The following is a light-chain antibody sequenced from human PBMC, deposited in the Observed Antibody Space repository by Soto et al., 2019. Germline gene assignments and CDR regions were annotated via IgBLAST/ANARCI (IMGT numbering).Light chain of an antibody. J-gene: IGKJ1*01. CDR3: QQWHRYLT. CDR1: QTISSW. V-gene: IGKV1-5*03. Sequence: PMTQAASTLSGSVGARVTITCRASQTISSWLAWYQQQPGTAPKLLIYKASTLKSGVPSRLSVTGSGTEFTLPIRSMQPDDFATYYCQQWHRYLTFGQGTKVDI. CDR2: KAS.